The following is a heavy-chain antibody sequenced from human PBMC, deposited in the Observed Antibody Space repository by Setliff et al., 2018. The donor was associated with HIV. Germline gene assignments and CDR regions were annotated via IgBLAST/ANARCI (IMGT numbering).Heavy chain of an antibody. CDR1: GFTFTNAW. CDR2: IQSNSIGGTI. V-gene: IGHV3-15*01. J-gene: IGHJ3*01. CDR3: TTASDSTNYDDGFDL. D-gene: IGHD4-4*01. Sequence: KSGGSLRLSCAASGFTFTNAWMTWVRQAPGKGLEWLGRIQSNSIGGTILYGASVKGRFTISRDDSTNTLYLQMNSLRTEDTALYYCTTASDSTNYDDGFDLWGQGTMVTVSS.